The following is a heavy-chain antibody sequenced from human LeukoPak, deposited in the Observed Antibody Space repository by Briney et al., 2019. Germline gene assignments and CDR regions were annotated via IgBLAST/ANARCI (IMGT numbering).Heavy chain of an antibody. CDR2: ISYDGSNK. J-gene: IGHJ6*04. V-gene: IGHV3-30*18. CDR3: AKDFNDCSSTSCLLYYYYYGMDV. D-gene: IGHD2-2*01. CDR1: GFIFSSYG. Sequence: GGSLRLSCAASGFIFSSYGMHWVRQAPGKGLEWVAVISYDGSNKYYADSVKGRFTISRDNSKNTLYLQMNSLRAEDTAVYYCAKDFNDCSSTSCLLYYYYYGMDVWGKGTTVTVSS.